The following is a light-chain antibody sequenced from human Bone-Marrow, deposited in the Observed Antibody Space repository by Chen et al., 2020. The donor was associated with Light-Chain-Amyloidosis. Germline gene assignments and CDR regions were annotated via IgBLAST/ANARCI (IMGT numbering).Light chain of an antibody. CDR1: QTISSNY. CDR2: GSS. V-gene: IGKV3-20*01. Sequence: EIVLTQSPGTLSLSPGEGANLPCRASQTISSNYLTWYQQKFGQAPRLLIYGSSSRATGIPDRFTGSRSGTDFTLTINRLEPEDFAMYYCQQYGTSPLTFGGGTKVEIK. CDR3: QQYGTSPLT. J-gene: IGKJ4*01.